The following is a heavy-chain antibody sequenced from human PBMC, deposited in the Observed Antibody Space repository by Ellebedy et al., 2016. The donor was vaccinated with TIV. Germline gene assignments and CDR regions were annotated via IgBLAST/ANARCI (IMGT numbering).Heavy chain of an antibody. Sequence: SETLSLTXTVSGGSISSSSYYWGWIRQPPGKGLEWIGSIYYSGSTNYNPSLKSRVTISVDTSKNQFSLKLSSVTAADTAVYYCATGPSGSYNWFDPWGQGTLVTVSS. CDR1: GGSISSSSYY. V-gene: IGHV4-39*07. CDR2: IYYSGST. CDR3: ATGPSGSYNWFDP. J-gene: IGHJ5*02. D-gene: IGHD1-26*01.